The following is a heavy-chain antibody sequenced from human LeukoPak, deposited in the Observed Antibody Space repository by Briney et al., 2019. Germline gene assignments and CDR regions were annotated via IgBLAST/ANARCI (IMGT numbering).Heavy chain of an antibody. CDR1: GYTFTSYY. J-gene: IGHJ4*02. Sequence: ASVKVSCKASGYTFTSYYMHWVRQAPGQGLEWMGIINPSGGSTSYAQKFQGRVTMTRDTSISTAYMELSRLRSDDTAVYYCATPERGYSDYDFGSWGQGTLVTVSS. CDR3: ATPERGYSDYDFGS. V-gene: IGHV1-46*01. CDR2: INPSGGST. D-gene: IGHD5-12*01.